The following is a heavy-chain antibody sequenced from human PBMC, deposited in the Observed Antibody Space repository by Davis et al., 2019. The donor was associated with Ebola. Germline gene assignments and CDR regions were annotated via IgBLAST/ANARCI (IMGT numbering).Heavy chain of an antibody. CDR3: ATSKGSYYYYGMDV. J-gene: IGHJ6*02. Sequence: GESLKISCAASGFTVSSNYMSWVRQAPGKGLEWVSVIYSGGSTYYADSVKGRFTISRDNSKNTLYLQMNSLRAEDTAVYYCATSKGSYYYYGMDVWGQGTTVTVSS. V-gene: IGHV3-53*05. CDR2: IYSGGST. CDR1: GFTVSSNY.